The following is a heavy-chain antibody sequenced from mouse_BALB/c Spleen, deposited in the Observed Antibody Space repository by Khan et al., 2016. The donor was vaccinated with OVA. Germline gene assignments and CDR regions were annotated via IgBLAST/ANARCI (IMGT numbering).Heavy chain of an antibody. V-gene: IGHV5-6*01. D-gene: IGHD1-1*01. CDR2: VSTGGHYT. CDR1: GFTFSTYG. Sequence: EVELVESGGDVVKPGGSLKLSCAASGFTFSTYGMSWVRQTPDKGLEWIATVSTGGHYTYYPDTLKGRFPISIDNAKETLYLQMSSLKSEDTAMFYCARLADFYDSEGFDYWGQGTLVTVSA. CDR3: ARLADFYDSEGFDY. J-gene: IGHJ3*01.